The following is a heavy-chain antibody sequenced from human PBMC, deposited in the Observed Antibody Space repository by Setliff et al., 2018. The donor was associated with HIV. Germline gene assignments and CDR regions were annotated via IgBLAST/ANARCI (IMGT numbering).Heavy chain of an antibody. Sequence: ASVKVSCKASGYTFTDYYIYWVRQAPGQGLEWMGRINPNSVGTHYAQKFQGRVTMTGDTSDSTAYMELSGLGLDDTAVYYCARDFLNYDFYRAFDSWGQGPLVTVSS. CDR2: INPNSVGT. CDR1: GYTFTDYY. D-gene: IGHD3-3*01. CDR3: ARDFLNYDFYRAFDS. J-gene: IGHJ4*02. V-gene: IGHV1-2*06.